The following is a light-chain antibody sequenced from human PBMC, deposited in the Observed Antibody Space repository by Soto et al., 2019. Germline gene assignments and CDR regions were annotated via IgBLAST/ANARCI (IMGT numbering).Light chain of an antibody. CDR3: CSYASGATPVL. J-gene: IGLJ2*01. Sequence: QSVLTQPASVSGSPGQSITISCTGTSCDVGGYNLVSWFQQHPGKAPKLMIYEGTKRPSGVSNRFSGSKSGNTASLTISGLQAEDEAYYYCCSYASGATPVLFGGGTKLTVL. CDR1: SCDVGGYNL. V-gene: IGLV2-23*01. CDR2: EGT.